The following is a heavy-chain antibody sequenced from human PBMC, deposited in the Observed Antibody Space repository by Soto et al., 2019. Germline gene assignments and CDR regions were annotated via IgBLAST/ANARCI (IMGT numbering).Heavy chain of an antibody. Sequence: SETLSLTCTVSGGSISSGGYYWSWIRQHPGKGLERIGYIYYSGSTYYNQSLKSRVTISVDTSKNQFSLKLSSVTAADTAVYYCARDRDYYDSSGYYYDAFDIWGQGTMVTVSS. J-gene: IGHJ3*02. CDR3: ARDRDYYDSSGYYYDAFDI. V-gene: IGHV4-31*03. D-gene: IGHD3-22*01. CDR1: GGSISSGGYY. CDR2: IYYSGST.